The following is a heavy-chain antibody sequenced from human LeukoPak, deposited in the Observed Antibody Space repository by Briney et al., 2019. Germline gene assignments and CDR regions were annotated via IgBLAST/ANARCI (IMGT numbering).Heavy chain of an antibody. CDR2: ISSSGSSI. V-gene: IGHV3-11*01. Sequence: PGGSLRLSCAASGFTFSDFYMSWIRQAPGKGLEWISYISSSGSSIYYADSVRGRFTISRDNATNSLYLQMNTLRAEDTAVYYCARDLSTSSEDWWDYWGQGTLVTVSS. CDR1: GFTFSDFY. D-gene: IGHD6-13*01. J-gene: IGHJ4*02. CDR3: ARDLSTSSEDWWDY.